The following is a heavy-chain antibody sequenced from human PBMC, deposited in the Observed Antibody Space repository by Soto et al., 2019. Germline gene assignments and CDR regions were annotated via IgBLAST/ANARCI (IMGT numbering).Heavy chain of an antibody. D-gene: IGHD2-15*01. J-gene: IGHJ4*02. CDR1: GDSINSSPYY. CDR3: ARRPLGYCSGGSCYRPYYFDY. V-gene: IGHV4-39*01. Sequence: SETLSLTCTVSGDSINSSPYYWGWIRQPPGKGLEWIGNIYSSGTTYYNSSLETRVTISLDTSRNQFSLKLNSVTAADTAVYYCARRPLGYCSGGSCYRPYYFDYWGQGILVTVSS. CDR2: IYSSGTT.